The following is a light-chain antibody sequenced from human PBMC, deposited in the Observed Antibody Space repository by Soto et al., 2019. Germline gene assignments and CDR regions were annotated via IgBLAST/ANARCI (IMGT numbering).Light chain of an antibody. J-gene: IGKJ5*01. CDR1: QSISTY. Sequence: IQINQCTSSLSESVGNRVTITCRASQSISTYLNWYQKKPGKAPNLRIYDASRLQSGVPSRFSGSGGGTDFTLSIRSVQPEDFATYFCKQSYMDPITFGQGTRLEIK. CDR3: KQSYMDPIT. V-gene: IGKV1-39*01. CDR2: DAS.